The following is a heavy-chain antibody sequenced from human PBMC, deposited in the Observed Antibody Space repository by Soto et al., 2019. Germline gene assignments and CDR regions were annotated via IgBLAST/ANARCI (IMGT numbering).Heavy chain of an antibody. CDR2: IYKSATT. V-gene: IGHV4-30-4*01. J-gene: IGHJ5*01. CDR1: GDSISTVDYF. D-gene: IGHD2-15*01. CDR3: ARGRYCLTGRCFPNWFDS. Sequence: QVQXLESGPGLVKPSQTLSLTCSVSGDSISTVDYFWAWVRQPPGQALEYIGYIYKSATTYYNPSFESRVAISLDTSKSQFSLNVTSLTAADTAVYFCARGRYCLTGRCFPNWFDSWGQGTLVTVSS.